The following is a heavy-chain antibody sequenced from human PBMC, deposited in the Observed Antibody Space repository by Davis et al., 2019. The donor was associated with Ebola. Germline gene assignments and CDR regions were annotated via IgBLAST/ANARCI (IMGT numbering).Heavy chain of an antibody. D-gene: IGHD4-23*01. Sequence: SETLSLTCTVSGGSISNGGYYWNWIRQHPGKGLEWIGYIYYTGTTYYNPSLKCRVTMSVDTSKNQFSLKLSSVTAADTAVYYCARVGYGANSDLYYYYYYMDVWGKGTTVTVSS. CDR1: GGSISNGGYY. V-gene: IGHV4-31*03. J-gene: IGHJ6*03. CDR2: IYYTGTT. CDR3: ARVGYGANSDLYYYYYYMDV.